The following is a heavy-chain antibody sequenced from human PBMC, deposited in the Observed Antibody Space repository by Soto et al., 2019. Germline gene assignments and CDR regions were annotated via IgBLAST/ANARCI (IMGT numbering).Heavy chain of an antibody. CDR2: INPSGGST. CDR3: ASEMTTVTTPFDY. J-gene: IGHJ4*02. Sequence: ASVKVSCKASGYTFTSYYMHWVRQAPGQGLEWMGIINPSGGSTGYAQKFQGRVTMTRDTSTSTVYMELSSLRSEDTAVYYCASEMTTVTTPFDYWGQGTLVTVSS. CDR1: GYTFTSYY. D-gene: IGHD4-17*01. V-gene: IGHV1-46*03.